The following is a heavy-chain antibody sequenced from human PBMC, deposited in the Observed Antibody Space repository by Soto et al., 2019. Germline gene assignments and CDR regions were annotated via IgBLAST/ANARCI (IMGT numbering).Heavy chain of an antibody. V-gene: IGHV4-30-4*01. D-gene: IGHD3-10*01. Sequence: QVQLQESGPGLVKPSQTLSLTCTVSGGSISSGDYYWSWIRQPPGKGLEWIGYIYYSGSTYYNPPRTSRVTISVATSKNQFPLQLSSVTAADTAVYYCARAQGSGFLVSWGQGTLVTVSS. CDR2: IYYSGST. CDR3: ARAQGSGFLVS. CDR1: GGSISSGDYY. J-gene: IGHJ4*02.